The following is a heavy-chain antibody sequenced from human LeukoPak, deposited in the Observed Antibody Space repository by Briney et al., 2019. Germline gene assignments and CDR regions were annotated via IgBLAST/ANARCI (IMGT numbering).Heavy chain of an antibody. CDR1: GFTFNNYE. CDR2: ISGGDGST. D-gene: IGHD5-18*01. CDR3: AKFSGYSYGGWFDQ. Sequence: GGSLRLSCAASGFTFNNYEMNWVRQAPGEGLEWVSYISGGDGSTYYANSVKGRFTISRDNSKNTLYLQMNSLRAEDTAVYYCAKFSGYSYGGWFDQWGPGTLVTVSS. V-gene: IGHV3-23*01. J-gene: IGHJ5*02.